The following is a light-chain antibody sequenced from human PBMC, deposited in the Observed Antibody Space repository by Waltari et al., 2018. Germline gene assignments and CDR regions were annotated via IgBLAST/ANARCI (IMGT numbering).Light chain of an antibody. CDR3: QQLNSYPVT. J-gene: IGKJ3*01. V-gene: IGKV1-9*01. CDR2: AAS. CDR1: QGISSY. Sequence: IQLTQSPSSLSVSVGDRVTITCRASQGISSYLAWYQQNPGKPPKLLIYAASTLQSGVPSRCSGSGSGTDFTLTISSLQPEDFATYYCQQLNSYPVTFGPGTKVDIK.